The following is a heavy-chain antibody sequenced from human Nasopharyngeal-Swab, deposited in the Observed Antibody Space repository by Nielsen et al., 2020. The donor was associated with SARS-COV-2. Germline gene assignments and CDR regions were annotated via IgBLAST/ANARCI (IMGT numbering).Heavy chain of an antibody. Sequence: SETLSRSCTGSGGSISSDYGSWMRKPAGEGLEWIGRIYTSGSTNYNPALKSRVTMSVDTSKNQFSLKLRSVTAADTAVYYCAREFTMVRGVLDYWGQGTLVTVSS. J-gene: IGHJ4*02. V-gene: IGHV4-4*07. CDR2: IYTSGST. CDR1: GGSISSDY. D-gene: IGHD3-10*01. CDR3: AREFTMVRGVLDY.